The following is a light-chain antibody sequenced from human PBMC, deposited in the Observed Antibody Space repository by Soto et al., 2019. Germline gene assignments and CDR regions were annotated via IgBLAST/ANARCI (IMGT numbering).Light chain of an antibody. Sequence: EIVLTQSPGTLSLSPGERATLSCRASQSVCSSYLAWYQQSPGQAPRLLIYGASTRATGIPDRFSGSVSRTDFSLTISRLEPEDFAVYYCQQYGKSPPYTFGGGTKVEIK. V-gene: IGKV3-20*01. CDR2: GAS. CDR1: QSVCSSY. J-gene: IGKJ4*01. CDR3: QQYGKSPPYT.